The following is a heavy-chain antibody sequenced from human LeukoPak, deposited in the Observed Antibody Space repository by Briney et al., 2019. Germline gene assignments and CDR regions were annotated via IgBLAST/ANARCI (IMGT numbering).Heavy chain of an antibody. Sequence: PGGSLRLSCAASGFTFSSYAMHWVRQAPGKGLEWVAVMSFDGSKSYYADSMKGRYTISRDNSKNTLYLQMNSLRAEDTAAYYCARDRQPYYHYYGMDVWGQGTTVTVSS. CDR1: GFTFSSYA. V-gene: IGHV3-30-3*01. CDR3: ARDRQPYYHYYGMDV. D-gene: IGHD3-10*01. J-gene: IGHJ6*02. CDR2: MSFDGSKS.